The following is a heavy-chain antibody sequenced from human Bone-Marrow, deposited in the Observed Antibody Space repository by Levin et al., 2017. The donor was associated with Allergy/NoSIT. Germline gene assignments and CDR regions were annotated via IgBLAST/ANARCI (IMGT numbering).Heavy chain of an antibody. D-gene: IGHD3-10*01. V-gene: IGHV3-66*01. CDR2: IYSDTVT. J-gene: IGHJ6*03. CDR1: GFTVSHSY. Sequence: GGSLRLSCAASGFTVSHSYMSWVRQAPGKGLEWVTIIYSDTVTEYADSVKGRFIISRDTSQNTVHLQMDSLSAEDTAVYYCARASSTDGLAAYYHYYYYMDVWGKGTAVTVS. CDR3: ARASSTDGLAAYYHYYYYMDV.